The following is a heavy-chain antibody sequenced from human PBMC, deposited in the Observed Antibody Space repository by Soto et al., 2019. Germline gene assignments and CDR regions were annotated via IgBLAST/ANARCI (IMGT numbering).Heavy chain of an antibody. CDR1: GFTFDDYA. Sequence: PVGSLRLSCAASGFTFDDYAMHWVRQAPGKGLEWVSGVSWNSGTIGYADSVKGRFTISRDNAKNSLYLQMNSLRPEDTALYFCAKDIAARPPYYFDYWGQGILVTVSS. D-gene: IGHD6-6*01. CDR2: VSWNSGTI. J-gene: IGHJ4*02. CDR3: AKDIAARPPYYFDY. V-gene: IGHV3-9*01.